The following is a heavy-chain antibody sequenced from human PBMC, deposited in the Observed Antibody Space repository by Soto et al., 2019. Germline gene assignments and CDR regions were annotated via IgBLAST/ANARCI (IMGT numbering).Heavy chain of an antibody. Sequence: SETLSLTCAVSGGSISSSNWWSWVRQPPGKGLEWIGEIYHSGSTNYNPSLKSRVTISVDKSKNQFSLKLSSVTAADTAVYYCAGYNSGYDSEYYYYGMDVWGQGTTVTVSS. CDR3: AGYNSGYDSEYYYYGMDV. V-gene: IGHV4-4*02. D-gene: IGHD5-12*01. J-gene: IGHJ6*02. CDR2: IYHSGST. CDR1: GGSISSSNW.